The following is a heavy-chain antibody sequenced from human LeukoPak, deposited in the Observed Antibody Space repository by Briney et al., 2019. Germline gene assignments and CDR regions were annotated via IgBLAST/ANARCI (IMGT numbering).Heavy chain of an antibody. V-gene: IGHV4-4*07. CDR3: ARDSGYDFWSGCISQHNWFDP. Sequence: PSETLSLTCTVSGGSISSYYWSWIRQPAGKGLEWIGRIYTSGSTNYNPSLKSRVTMSVDTSKNQFSLKLSSVTAADTAVYYCARDSGYDFWSGCISQHNWFDPWGQGTLVTVSS. J-gene: IGHJ5*02. D-gene: IGHD3-3*01. CDR1: GGSISSYY. CDR2: IYTSGST.